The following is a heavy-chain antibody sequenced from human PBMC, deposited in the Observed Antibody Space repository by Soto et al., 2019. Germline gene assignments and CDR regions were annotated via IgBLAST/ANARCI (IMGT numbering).Heavy chain of an antibody. CDR1: GGSISSGGYY. D-gene: IGHD5-12*01. Sequence: SETLSLTCTVSGGSISSGGYYWSWIRQHPGKGLEWIGYIYYSGSTYYNPSLKSRVTISVHTSKNQFSLKLSSVTAADTAVYYCARDHIVATIGNYYYYYGMDVWGQGTTVTVSS. J-gene: IGHJ6*02. CDR2: IYYSGST. CDR3: ARDHIVATIGNYYYYYGMDV. V-gene: IGHV4-31*03.